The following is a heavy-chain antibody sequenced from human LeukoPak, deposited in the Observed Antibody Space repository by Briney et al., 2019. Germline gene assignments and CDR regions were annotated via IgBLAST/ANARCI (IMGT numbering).Heavy chain of an antibody. CDR2: ISYDGSNK. J-gene: IGHJ3*02. CDR1: GFTFSSYG. CDR3: AKEAGSPRTFDI. D-gene: IGHD6-13*01. Sequence: GGSLRLSCAASGFTFSSYGMHWVRQAPGKGLEWVAVISYDGSNKNYADSVEGRLTISRDNSKNTLYLQMNSLRAEDTAVYYCAKEAGSPRTFDIWGQGTMVTVSS. V-gene: IGHV3-30*18.